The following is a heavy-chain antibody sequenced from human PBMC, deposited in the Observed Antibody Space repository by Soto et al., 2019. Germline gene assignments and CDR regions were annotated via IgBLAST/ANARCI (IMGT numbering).Heavy chain of an antibody. V-gene: IGHV3-23*01. CDR3: AKDHCSGGSCYGGFYYYGMDV. CDR1: GFTFSSYA. CDR2: ISGSGGST. D-gene: IGHD2-15*01. J-gene: IGHJ6*02. Sequence: GGSLRLSCVASGFTFSSYAMSWVRQAPGKGLEWVSAISGSGGSTYYADSVKGRFTISRDNSKNTLYLQMNSLRAEDTAVYYCAKDHCSGGSCYGGFYYYGMDVWGQGTTVTVSS.